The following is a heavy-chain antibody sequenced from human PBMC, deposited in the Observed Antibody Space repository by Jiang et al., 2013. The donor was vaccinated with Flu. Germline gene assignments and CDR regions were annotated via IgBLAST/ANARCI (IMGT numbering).Heavy chain of an antibody. CDR3: ATDGGDHNFDH. CDR1: GYTFTTKY. D-gene: IGHD3-16*01. J-gene: IGHJ4*02. Sequence: SGAEVKNPGASVRVSCTASGYTFTTKYIHWMRQAPGQGLEWLGRIIPATGRTIYTRRFQDRITLTSDSSTSTVYMDLTSLISEDTAVYSCATDGGDHNFDHWGQGTLVTVSS. V-gene: IGHV1-46*01. CDR2: IIPATGRT.